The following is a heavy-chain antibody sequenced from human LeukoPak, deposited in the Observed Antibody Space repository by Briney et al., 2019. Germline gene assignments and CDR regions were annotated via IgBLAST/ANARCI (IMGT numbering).Heavy chain of an antibody. CDR3: ARTWYSSSTTYYYYMDV. V-gene: IGHV3-21*01. Sequence: PGGSLRLSCAAPGFTFSIYAMSWVRQAPGKGLEWVSSISSSSSYIYYADSVKGRFTISRDNAKNSLYLQMNSLRAEDTAVYYCARTWYSSSTTYYYYMDVWGKGTTVTVSS. J-gene: IGHJ6*03. D-gene: IGHD6-6*01. CDR1: GFTFSIYA. CDR2: ISSSSSYI.